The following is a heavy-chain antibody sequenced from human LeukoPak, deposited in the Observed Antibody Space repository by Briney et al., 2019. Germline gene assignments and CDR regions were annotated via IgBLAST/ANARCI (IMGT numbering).Heavy chain of an antibody. V-gene: IGHV1-8*01. CDR1: GYTFNSHD. CDR2: MNPYSGNT. D-gene: IGHD3-10*01. J-gene: IGHJ4*02. Sequence: ASVKVSCKASGYTFNSHDINWVRQATGQGLEWMGWMNPYSGNTGYAQKFQGRVTMTRDTSINTAYLEFYSLRSEDTAVYYCARGDGFMIRDWGQGTLVTVSS. CDR3: ARGDGFMIRD.